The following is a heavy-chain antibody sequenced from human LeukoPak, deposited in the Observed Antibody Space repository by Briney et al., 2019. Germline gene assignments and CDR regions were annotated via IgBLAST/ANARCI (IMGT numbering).Heavy chain of an antibody. J-gene: IGHJ4*02. CDR1: GYTFTGYY. D-gene: IGHD6-13*01. CDR3: AREEAAATSGSDY. CDR2: INPNSGGT. Sequence: ASVKVSCKASGYTFTGYYMHWVRQAPGQGLEWMGWINPNSGGTNYAQKFQGRVTMTRDTSISTAYMELSRLRSDDTAVYYCAREEAAATSGSDYWGQGTLVTVSS. V-gene: IGHV1-2*02.